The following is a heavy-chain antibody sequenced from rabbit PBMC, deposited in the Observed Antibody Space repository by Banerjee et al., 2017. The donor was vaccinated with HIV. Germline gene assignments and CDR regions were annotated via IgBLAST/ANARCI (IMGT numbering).Heavy chain of an antibody. CDR2: IYTGSGST. CDR1: GFSISSSYW. D-gene: IGHD4-1*01. V-gene: IGHV1S45*01. J-gene: IGHJ4*01. Sequence: QEQLVESGGGLVQPEGSLTLTCTASGFSISSSYWICWVRQAPGKGLEWIGCIYTGSGSTACASWAKGRFTITRSTSLNTVTLQLTSLTAADTASYFCARDLAGVIGWNFNLWGQGTLVTVS. CDR3: ARDLAGVIGWNFNL.